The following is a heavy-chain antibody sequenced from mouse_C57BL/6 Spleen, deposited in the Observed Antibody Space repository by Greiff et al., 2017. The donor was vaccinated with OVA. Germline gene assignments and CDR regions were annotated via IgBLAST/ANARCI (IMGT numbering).Heavy chain of an antibody. CDR3: ARRTTAYYFDY. D-gene: IGHD1-2*01. J-gene: IGHJ2*01. CDR2: IDPSGSYT. V-gene: IGHV1-59*01. CDR1: GYTFTSYW. Sequence: VQLQQPGAELVRPGTSVKLSCKASGYTFTSYWMHWVKQRPGQGLEWIGVIDPSGSYTNYNQKLKSKGTLTVDTSSSTAYMQLSSLTSEDSAVYYCARRTTAYYFDYWGQGTTLTVSS.